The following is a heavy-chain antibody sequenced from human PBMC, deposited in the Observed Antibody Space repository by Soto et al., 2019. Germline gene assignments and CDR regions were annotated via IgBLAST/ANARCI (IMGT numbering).Heavy chain of an antibody. V-gene: IGHV1-45*02. CDR2: ITPFNGDV. J-gene: IGHJ4*02. Sequence: QMQLVQSGAEVKKTGSSVTVSCKALGNTFTYRYLHWVRQAPGQALEWMGWITPFNGDVHYAQKFQERVTITRDRSINTAYMRMSSLRSEDTAMYYCASGGAGSGPFTWELLDHWGQGTLVTVSS. CDR3: ASGGAGSGPFTWELLDH. CDR1: GNTFTYRY. D-gene: IGHD1-26*01.